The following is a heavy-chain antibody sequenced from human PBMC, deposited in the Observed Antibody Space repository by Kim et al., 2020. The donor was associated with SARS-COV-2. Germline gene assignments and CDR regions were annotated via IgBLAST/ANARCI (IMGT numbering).Heavy chain of an antibody. CDR2: FDPEDGET. D-gene: IGHD6-13*01. Sequence: ASVKVSCKVSGYTLTELSMHWVRQAPGKGLEWMGGFDPEDGETIYAQKFQGRVTMTEDTSTDTAYMELSSLRSEDTAVYYCATFRRWAAAGTGAFDIWGQGTMVTVSS. J-gene: IGHJ3*02. CDR1: GYTLTELS. CDR3: ATFRRWAAAGTGAFDI. V-gene: IGHV1-24*01.